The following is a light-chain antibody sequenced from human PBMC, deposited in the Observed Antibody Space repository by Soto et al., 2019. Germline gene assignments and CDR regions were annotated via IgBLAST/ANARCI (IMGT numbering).Light chain of an antibody. Sequence: EIVMTQSPATLSVSPGERATLSCRASQSLSSNLAWYQQKPGQAPRLLISGASTRATGIPARFSGSGSGTEFTLTISSLRSEHFAVYTYQHYNNRPSITFGQGTRLEIK. V-gene: IGKV3-15*01. CDR2: GAS. CDR3: QHYNNRPSIT. CDR1: QSLSSN. J-gene: IGKJ5*01.